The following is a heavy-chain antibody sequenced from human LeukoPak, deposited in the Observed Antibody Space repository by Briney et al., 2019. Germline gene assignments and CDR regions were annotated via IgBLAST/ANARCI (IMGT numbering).Heavy chain of an antibody. CDR1: GLTFSSYA. CDR2: ISGSGGGT. D-gene: IGHD2-2*02. Sequence: GGSLRLSCAASGLTFSSYALSWFRKAPGKGLEWDSPISGSGGGTYYADSVKGRFTISRDNSKNTLYLQMNSLRAEDTAVYYCAKDGDCSSTSCYTDDAFDIWGQGTMVTVSS. J-gene: IGHJ3*02. CDR3: AKDGDCSSTSCYTDDAFDI. V-gene: IGHV3-23*01.